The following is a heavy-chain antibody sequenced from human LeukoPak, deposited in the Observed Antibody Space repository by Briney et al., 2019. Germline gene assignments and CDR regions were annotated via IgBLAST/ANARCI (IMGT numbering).Heavy chain of an antibody. J-gene: IGHJ4*02. CDR3: ARDIYYYDSSGYYFPGGSDY. V-gene: IGHV3-11*04. Sequence: PGGSLRLSCAASGFTFSDYYMSWIRQAPGKGLEWVSYISSSGSTIYYADSVKGRFTISRDNAKNSLCLQMNSLRAEDTAVYYCARDIYYYDSSGYYFPGGSDYWGQGTLVTVSS. D-gene: IGHD3-22*01. CDR1: GFTFSDYY. CDR2: ISSSGSTI.